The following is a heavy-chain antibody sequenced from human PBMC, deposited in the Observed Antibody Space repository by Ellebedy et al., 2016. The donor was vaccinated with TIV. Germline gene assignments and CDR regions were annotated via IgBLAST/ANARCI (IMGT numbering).Heavy chain of an antibody. CDR1: GGSISSYY. V-gene: IGHV4-59*12. J-gene: IGHJ4*02. D-gene: IGHD6-13*01. CDR2: IDYSGST. Sequence: MPSETLSLTCSVSGGSISSYYWTWIRQPPGKGLEWIGHIDYSGSTNYNPSLKSRVTLSLDKSKDQFSLKLSSVTAADTAVYYCARVAYSSSWYLDYWGQGTLVTVSS. CDR3: ARVAYSSSWYLDY.